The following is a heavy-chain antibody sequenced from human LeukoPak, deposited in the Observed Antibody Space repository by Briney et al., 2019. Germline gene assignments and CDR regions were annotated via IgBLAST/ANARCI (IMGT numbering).Heavy chain of an antibody. CDR3: ARGMGTEYCSSTSCYWLAFDI. CDR1: GGTFSSYA. V-gene: IGHV1-69*06. CDR2: IIPIFGTA. D-gene: IGHD2-2*01. Sequence: ASVKVSCEASGGTFSSYAISWVRQAPGQGLEWMGGIIPIFGTANYAQKFQGRVTITADKSTSTAYMELSSLRSEDTAVYYCARGMGTEYCSSTSCYWLAFDIWGQGTMVTVSS. J-gene: IGHJ3*02.